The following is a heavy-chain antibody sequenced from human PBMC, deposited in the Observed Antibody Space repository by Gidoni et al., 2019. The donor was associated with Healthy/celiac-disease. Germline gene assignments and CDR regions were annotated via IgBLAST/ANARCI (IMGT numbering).Heavy chain of an antibody. CDR1: GFTLSGYS. CDR2: ISSSSSTI. D-gene: IGHD1-1*01. J-gene: IGHJ4*02. V-gene: IGHV3-48*02. Sequence: EVQLVESGGGLVQPGGSLSISCAASGFTLSGYSMNWVRQGQGKGLEWVSYISSSSSTIYYADSVKGRFTISRDNAKNSLYLQMNSLRDEDTAVYYCARDLGLQPNFDYWGQGTLVTVSS. CDR3: ARDLGLQPNFDY.